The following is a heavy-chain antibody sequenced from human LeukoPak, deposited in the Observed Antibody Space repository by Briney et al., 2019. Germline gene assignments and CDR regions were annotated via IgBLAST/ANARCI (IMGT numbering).Heavy chain of an antibody. CDR3: ARGIASSDPKFDP. V-gene: IGHV4-59*12. Sequence: PSETLSLTCTVSGGSISSYYWSWIRQPPGKGLEWIGYIYYSGNTYYNPSLKSRVTISVDTSKNQFSLKLSSVTAADTAVYYCARGIASSDPKFDPWGQGTLVTVSS. J-gene: IGHJ5*02. CDR2: IYYSGNT. D-gene: IGHD2-15*01. CDR1: GGSISSYY.